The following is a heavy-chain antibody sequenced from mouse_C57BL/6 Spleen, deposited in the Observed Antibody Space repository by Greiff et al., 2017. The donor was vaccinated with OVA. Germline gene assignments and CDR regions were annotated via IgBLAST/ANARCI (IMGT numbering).Heavy chain of an antibody. Sequence: QVQLQQPGAELVMPGASVKLSCKASGYTFTSYWMHWVKQRPGQGLEWIGEIDPSDSYTNYNQKFKGKSTFTVNKSSSTAYMQLSSLTSEDSAVYYCARPSSGYDFDYWGQGTTLTVSS. CDR2: IDPSDSYT. V-gene: IGHV1-69*01. CDR3: ARPSSGYDFDY. CDR1: GYTFTSYW. J-gene: IGHJ2*01. D-gene: IGHD3-2*02.